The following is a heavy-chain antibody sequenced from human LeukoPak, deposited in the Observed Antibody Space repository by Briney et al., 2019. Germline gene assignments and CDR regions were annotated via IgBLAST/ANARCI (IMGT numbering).Heavy chain of an antibody. CDR2: INHSGST. D-gene: IGHD3-16*01. Sequence: PSETLSLTCAVYGESFGNYYWSWIRQPPGKGLEWIGEINHSGSTNYNPSLKSRVTISVDTSKNQFSLKLSSVTAADTAVYYCARDLKGVHDAFDIWGQGTMVTVSS. CDR1: GESFGNYY. CDR3: ARDLKGVHDAFDI. J-gene: IGHJ3*02. V-gene: IGHV4-34*01.